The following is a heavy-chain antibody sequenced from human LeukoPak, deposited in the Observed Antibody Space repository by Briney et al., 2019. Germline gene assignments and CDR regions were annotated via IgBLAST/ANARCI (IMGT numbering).Heavy chain of an antibody. V-gene: IGHV3-23*01. D-gene: IGHD1-26*01. CDR2: ISGSGTST. CDR3: AKAIVGVSGLGY. CDR1: GFTFSSFA. Sequence: PGGSLRLSCAASGFTFSSFAMSWVRQAPGKGLEWVSAISGSGTSTYYADSVKGRFTISRDTSKSTLYLQMNSLRAEDTTLYYCAKAIVGVSGLGYWGQGTLVTVSS. J-gene: IGHJ4*02.